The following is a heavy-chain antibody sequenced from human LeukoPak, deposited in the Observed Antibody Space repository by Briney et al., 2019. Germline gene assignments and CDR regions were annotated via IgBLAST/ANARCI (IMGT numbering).Heavy chain of an antibody. CDR3: ARTTYYYDSSGYYYEN. CDR2: ISYDGSLQ. Sequence: GGSLRLSCAASGFTFSSYSMHWVRQAPGKGLEWVAVISYDGSLQYYTDSVKGRFTISRDNSKNTLYLQMNSLRAEDTAVYYCARTTYYYDSSGYYYENWGQGTLVTVSS. CDR1: GFTFSSYS. V-gene: IGHV3-30-3*01. J-gene: IGHJ4*02. D-gene: IGHD3-22*01.